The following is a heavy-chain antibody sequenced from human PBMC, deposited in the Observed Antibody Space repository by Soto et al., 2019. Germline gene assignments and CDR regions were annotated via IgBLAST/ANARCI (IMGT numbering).Heavy chain of an antibody. Sequence: SETLSLTCTVSGGSVSSGSYYWSWIRQPPGKGLEWIGYIYYSGSTNYNPSLKSRVTISVDTSKNQFSLKLSSVTAADTAVYYCARGYSSLHLKFDYWAQGTLVTVTS. D-gene: IGHD6-13*01. V-gene: IGHV4-61*01. CDR3: ARGYSSLHLKFDY. J-gene: IGHJ4*02. CDR1: GGSVSSGSYY. CDR2: IYYSGST.